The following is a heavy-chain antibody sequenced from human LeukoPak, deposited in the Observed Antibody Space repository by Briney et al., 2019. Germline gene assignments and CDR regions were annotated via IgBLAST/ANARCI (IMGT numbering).Heavy chain of an antibody. CDR2: IYYSGST. J-gene: IGHJ4*02. CDR1: GGSISSSSYY. V-gene: IGHV4-39*07. Sequence: PSETLSLTCTVSGGSISSSSYYWGWIRQPPGKELEWIGSIYYSGSTYYNPSLKSRVTISVDTSKNQFSLKLSSVTAADTAVYYCARGEWLLFDYWGQGTLVTVSS. D-gene: IGHD3-3*01. CDR3: ARGEWLLFDY.